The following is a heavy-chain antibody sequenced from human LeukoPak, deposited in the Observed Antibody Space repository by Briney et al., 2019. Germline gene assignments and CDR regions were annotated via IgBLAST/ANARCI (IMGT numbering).Heavy chain of an antibody. V-gene: IGHV3-11*06. Sequence: NPGGSLRLSCAASGFTFSDYYMSWIRQAPGKGLEWVSYISNSSSYTNYADSVKGRFTISRDNAKNSLFLQMNSLRAEDTAVYYCVRGSTEVDYWGQGTLVTVSS. CDR3: VRGSTEVDY. D-gene: IGHD2-2*01. CDR2: ISNSSSYT. J-gene: IGHJ4*02. CDR1: GFTFSDYY.